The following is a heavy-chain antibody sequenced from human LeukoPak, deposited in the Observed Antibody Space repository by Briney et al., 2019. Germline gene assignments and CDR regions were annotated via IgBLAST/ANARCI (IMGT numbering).Heavy chain of an antibody. J-gene: IGHJ4*02. D-gene: IGHD6-19*01. Sequence: GGSLRLSCAASGFTFSTASLHWVRQAPGRGLEWVSAFDTGFGTYYPDSLRGRFTISRDNSKNTLFLQMDSLRAEDTAVYYCARSSGWWSLDYWGQGTLVTVSS. CDR2: FDTGFGT. CDR1: GFTFSTAS. CDR3: ARSSGWWSLDY. V-gene: IGHV3-23*01.